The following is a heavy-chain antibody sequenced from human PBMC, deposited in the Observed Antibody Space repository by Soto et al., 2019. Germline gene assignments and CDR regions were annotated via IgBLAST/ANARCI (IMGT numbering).Heavy chain of an antibody. Sequence: SLRLSCAASGFTFSSYAMSWVRQAPGKGLEWVSAISGSGGSTYYADSVKGRFTISRDNSKNTLYLQMNSLRAEDTAVYYCAKDILFYYYYGMDVWGQGTTVTVSS. D-gene: IGHD3-9*01. CDR3: AKDILFYYYYGMDV. CDR1: GFTFSSYA. J-gene: IGHJ6*02. V-gene: IGHV3-23*01. CDR2: ISGSGGST.